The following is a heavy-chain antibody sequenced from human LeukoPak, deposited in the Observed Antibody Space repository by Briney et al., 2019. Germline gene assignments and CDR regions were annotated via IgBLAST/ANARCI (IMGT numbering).Heavy chain of an antibody. CDR2: IYYSGST. J-gene: IGHJ5*02. D-gene: IGHD2-15*01. CDR3: ARHEIVVVVAAKSWFDP. CDR1: GGSISSSSYY. Sequence: SGTLSLTCTVSGGSISSSSYYWGWIRQPPGKGLEWIGSIYYSGSTYYNPSLKSRVTISVDTSKNQFSLKLSSVTAADTAVYYCARHEIVVVVAAKSWFDPWGQGTLVTVSS. V-gene: IGHV4-39*01.